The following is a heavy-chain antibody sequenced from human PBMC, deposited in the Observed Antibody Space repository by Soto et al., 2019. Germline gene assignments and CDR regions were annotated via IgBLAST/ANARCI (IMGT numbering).Heavy chain of an antibody. CDR1: GGSFSGYY. CDR3: ATHDYGPNPFDY. V-gene: IGHV4-34*01. D-gene: IGHD4-17*01. Sequence: SETLSLTCAVYGGSFSGYYWTWIRQPPGTGLEWIGEINHSGSTNYNPSLKSRVTISVDTSKNQFSLKLTSVTAADTAVYYCATHDYGPNPFDYWGQGTLVTVSS. J-gene: IGHJ4*02. CDR2: INHSGST.